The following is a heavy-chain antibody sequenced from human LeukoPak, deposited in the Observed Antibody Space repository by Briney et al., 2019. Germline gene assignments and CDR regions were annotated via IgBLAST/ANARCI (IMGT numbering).Heavy chain of an antibody. CDR1: GYSISSGFY. CDR3: ARTGYSSSYYKFRFDY. Sequence: SETLSLTCTVSGYSISSGFYWGWIRQPPGKGLEWIGSISHSGSTYYNLSLKSRVTISVDTSKNQFSLKMSSVTAADTAVYYCARTGYSSSYYKFRFDYWGQGTLVTVSS. D-gene: IGHD6-13*01. V-gene: IGHV4-38-2*02. J-gene: IGHJ4*02. CDR2: ISHSGST.